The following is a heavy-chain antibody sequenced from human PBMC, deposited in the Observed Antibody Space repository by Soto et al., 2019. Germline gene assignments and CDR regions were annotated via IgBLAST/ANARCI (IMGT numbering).Heavy chain of an antibody. Sequence: PSATLSLTCTVSGGAIRSDSYYWSWLRQPPGKGLEWIGEIYHSGSTNYNPSLKSRVTISVDKSKNQFSLKLSSVTAADTAVYYCARVDGGILTGYYTSNWFDPWGQGTLVTVSS. V-gene: IGHV4-4*02. J-gene: IGHJ5*02. CDR3: ARVDGGILTGYYTSNWFDP. CDR2: IYHSGST. D-gene: IGHD3-9*01. CDR1: GGAIRSDSYY.